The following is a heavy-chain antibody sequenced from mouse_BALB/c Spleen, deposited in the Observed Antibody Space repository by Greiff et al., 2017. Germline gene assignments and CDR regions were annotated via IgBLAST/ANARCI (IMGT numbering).Heavy chain of an antibody. D-gene: IGHD3-2*01. CDR2: INPGSGGT. CDR3: AREGTARAPDY. J-gene: IGHJ2*01. Sequence: QVQLKESGAELVRPGTSVKVSCKASGYAFTNYLIEWVKQRPGQGLEWIGVINPGSGGTNYNEKFKGKATLTADKSSSTAYMQLSSLTSDDSAVYFCAREGTARAPDYWGQGTTLTVSS. CDR1: GYAFTNYL. V-gene: IGHV1-54*01.